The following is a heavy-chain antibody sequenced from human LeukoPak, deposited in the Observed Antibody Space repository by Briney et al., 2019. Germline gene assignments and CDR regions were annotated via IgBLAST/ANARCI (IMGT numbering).Heavy chain of an antibody. CDR2: IIPIVGTT. D-gene: IGHD3-22*01. CDR3: ARGGYYYDSSGYSHLPDY. J-gene: IGHJ4*02. Sequence: ASVKVSCKASGGTFSSYAFSWVRQAPGQGLEWMGGIIPIVGTTNYAQMFQGRVTITADESTSTAYMELSSLRSEDTAVYYCARGGYYYDSSGYSHLPDYWGQGTLVTVSS. V-gene: IGHV1-69*13. CDR1: GGTFSSYA.